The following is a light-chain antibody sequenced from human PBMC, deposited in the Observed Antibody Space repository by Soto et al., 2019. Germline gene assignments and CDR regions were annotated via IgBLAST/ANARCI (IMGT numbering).Light chain of an antibody. J-gene: IGLJ7*01. Sequence: QSVLTQAPSASGTPGQRVTISCSGSSSNIGSNTVSWYQQVPGTAPKLLIYSNVQRPSGVPDRFSGSKSGTSASLAIGGLQSEDEADYYCAAWDDSLNGWVFGGGTQLTVL. CDR1: SSNIGSNT. V-gene: IGLV1-44*01. CDR2: SNV. CDR3: AAWDDSLNGWV.